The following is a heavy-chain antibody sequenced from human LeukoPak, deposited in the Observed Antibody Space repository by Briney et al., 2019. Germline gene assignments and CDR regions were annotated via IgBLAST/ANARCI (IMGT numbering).Heavy chain of an antibody. CDR1: GFTFSTYY. Sequence: GGSLRLSCAASGFTFSTYYMHWVRQAPGKGLVWVSRIVNDGSTTTYAGSVKGRSTISRDNAKNTLFLQMNSLRVEDTAVYYCARESSDYGDYDAFDIWGRGTMVTVSS. J-gene: IGHJ3*02. D-gene: IGHD4-17*01. CDR2: IVNDGSTT. CDR3: ARESSDYGDYDAFDI. V-gene: IGHV3-74*01.